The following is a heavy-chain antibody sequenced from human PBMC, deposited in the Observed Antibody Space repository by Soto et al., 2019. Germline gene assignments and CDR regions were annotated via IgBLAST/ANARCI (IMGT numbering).Heavy chain of an antibody. CDR2: IWYDGSNK. Sequence: QVQLVESGGGVVQPGRSLRLSCAASGFTFSSYGMHWVRQAPGKGLEWVAVIWYDGSNKYYADSVKGRFTISRDNSKNPLYLQMNSLRAEDTAVYYCARELGAPPSGDFDYWGQGTLVTVSS. CDR3: ARELGAPPSGDFDY. CDR1: GFTFSSYG. D-gene: IGHD1-26*01. J-gene: IGHJ4*02. V-gene: IGHV3-33*01.